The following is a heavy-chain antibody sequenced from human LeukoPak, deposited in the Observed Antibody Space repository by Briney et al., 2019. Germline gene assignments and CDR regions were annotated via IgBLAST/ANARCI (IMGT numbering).Heavy chain of an antibody. V-gene: IGHV3-11*04. CDR1: GFTFSDYY. Sequence: GGSLRLSCAASGFTFSDYYMTWIRQAPGKGLEWILYMSSSGSTIFYADFVTGRFTVSRDNAKNSLYLQMDSLRAEYTSVYYCARSILPAANAIDYWGQGTLLTVSS. J-gene: IGHJ4*02. CDR2: MSSSGSTI. D-gene: IGHD2-2*01. CDR3: ARSILPAANAIDY.